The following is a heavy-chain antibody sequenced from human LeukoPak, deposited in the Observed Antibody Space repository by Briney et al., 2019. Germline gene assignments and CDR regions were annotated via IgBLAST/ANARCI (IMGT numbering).Heavy chain of an antibody. CDR2: IYWDDDK. D-gene: IGHD3-16*02. J-gene: IGHJ5*02. CDR1: GFSLSTSGVG. Sequence: GSGPTLVKPTQTLTLTCTSSGFSLSTSGVGVGWIRQPPGKALEWLALIYWDDDKRYSPSLKSRLTITKDTSKNQVVLTMTNMDPVDTATYYCAHSFHYDYVWGSYRFLNWFDPWGQGTLVTVSS. CDR3: AHSFHYDYVWGSYRFLNWFDP. V-gene: IGHV2-5*02.